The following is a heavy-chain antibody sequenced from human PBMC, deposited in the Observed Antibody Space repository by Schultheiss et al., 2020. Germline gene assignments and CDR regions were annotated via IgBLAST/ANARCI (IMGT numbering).Heavy chain of an antibody. CDR3: ARRSRAAYYFDY. CDR1: GGSFSGYY. Sequence: SETLSLTCAVYGGSFSGYYWSWIRQPPGKGLEWIGYIYYSGSTNYNPSLKSRVTISVDTSKNQFSLQLNSVTPEDTAVYYCARRSRAAYYFDYWGQGTLVTVSS. CDR2: IYYSGST. D-gene: IGHD2-15*01. J-gene: IGHJ4*02. V-gene: IGHV4-34*01.